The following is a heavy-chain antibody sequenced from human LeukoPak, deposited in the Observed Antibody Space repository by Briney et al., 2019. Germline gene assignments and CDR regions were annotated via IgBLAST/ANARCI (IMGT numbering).Heavy chain of an antibody. CDR3: SKPMYYFGSGSLGPFDY. Sequence: GGSLRLSCAASGFTFSSYAMSWVRQAPGKGLEWVSAISGSGGSTYYADSVKGRFTISRDNSKNTLYLQMNSLRTEDTAVYYCSKPMYYFGSGSLGPFDYWGQGTLVTVSS. V-gene: IGHV3-23*01. CDR2: ISGSGGST. CDR1: GFTFSSYA. J-gene: IGHJ4*02. D-gene: IGHD3-10*01.